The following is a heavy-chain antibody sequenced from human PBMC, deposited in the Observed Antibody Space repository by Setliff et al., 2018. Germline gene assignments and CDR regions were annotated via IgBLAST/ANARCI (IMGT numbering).Heavy chain of an antibody. CDR3: ARASRFGTIRYRGDYYMDV. Sequence: GGSLRLSCAASGLTFGTTSMHWVRQAPGKGLEYVSAISSNGDRTYYGDSVKGRFTISRDNSKNTLYLQMGSLRAEDTAVYYCARASRFGTIRYRGDYYMDVWGKGTTVTVSS. CDR1: GLTFGTTS. CDR2: ISSNGDRT. J-gene: IGHJ6*03. D-gene: IGHD3-10*01. V-gene: IGHV3-64*02.